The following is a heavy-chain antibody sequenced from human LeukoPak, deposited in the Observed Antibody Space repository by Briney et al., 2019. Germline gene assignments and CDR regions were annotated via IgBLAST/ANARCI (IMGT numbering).Heavy chain of an antibody. V-gene: IGHV1-8*01. CDR3: ARPYCSGGSCYRVFDY. CDR1: GYTFTSFD. Sequence: ASVKVSCKTSGYTFTSFDINWVRQAPGQGLEWMGWMNTNSGKTGYAQTFQGRVTMTRDTSINTAYMELTSLRSDDTAVYYCARPYCSGGSCYRVFDYWGQGTLVTVSS. D-gene: IGHD2-15*01. J-gene: IGHJ4*02. CDR2: MNTNSGKT.